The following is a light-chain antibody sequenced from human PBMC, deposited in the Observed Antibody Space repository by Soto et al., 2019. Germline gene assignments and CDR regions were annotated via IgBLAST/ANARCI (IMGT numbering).Light chain of an antibody. CDR2: DAS. CDR1: QSINTY. CDR3: QHYNSYSEA. Sequence: DIQMTQSPSSLSASVGDRVTITCQTSQSINTYLNWHQQKPGKAPKLLIYDASSLESGVPSRFSGSGSGTEFTLTISSLQPDDFATYYCQHYNSYSEAFGQGTKVDIK. J-gene: IGKJ1*01. V-gene: IGKV1-5*01.